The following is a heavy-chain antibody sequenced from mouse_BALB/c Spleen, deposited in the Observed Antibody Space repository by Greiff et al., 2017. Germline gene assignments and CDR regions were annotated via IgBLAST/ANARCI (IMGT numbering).Heavy chain of an antibody. CDR1: GFTFSSYA. J-gene: IGHJ4*01. D-gene: IGHD2-3*01. V-gene: IGHV5-6-5*01. CDR3: AIYDGYYYAMDY. Sequence: EVKLVESGGGLVKPGGSLKLSCAASGFTFSSYAMSWVRQTPEKRLEWVASISSGGSTYYPDSVKGRFTISRDNARNILYLQMSSLRSEDTAMYYCAIYDGYYYAMDYWGQGTSVTVAS. CDR2: ISSGGST.